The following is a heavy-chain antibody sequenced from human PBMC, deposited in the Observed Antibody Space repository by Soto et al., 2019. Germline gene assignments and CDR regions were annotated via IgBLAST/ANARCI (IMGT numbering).Heavy chain of an antibody. D-gene: IGHD2-2*01. CDR1: GFPFNSFG. CDR2: ISYDGSDK. V-gene: IGHV3-30*18. J-gene: IGHJ4*02. Sequence: GGSLRLSCAASGFPFNSFGMHLVRQSPGKGLEWVAVISYDGSDKYYSDSVRGRFTISRDNSMNTLYLQMNSLRTEDKAVYYCAKSPNFYCSSYHCSKSYFDYWGQGTLVAVSS. CDR3: AKSPNFYCSSYHCSKSYFDY.